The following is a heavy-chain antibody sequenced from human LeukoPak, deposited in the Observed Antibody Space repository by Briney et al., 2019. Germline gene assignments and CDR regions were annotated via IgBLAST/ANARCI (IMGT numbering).Heavy chain of an antibody. CDR2: ISAYNGNT. D-gene: IGHD6-13*01. V-gene: IGHV1-18*01. CDR3: VRDIEEGSSSWYKRYYFDY. CDR1: GYTFTSYG. Sequence: GASVKVSCKASGYTFTSYGISWVRQAPGQGLEWMGWISAYNGNTNYAQKLQGRVTMTTDTSTSTAYMELRSLRSDDTAVYYCVRDIEEGSSSWYKRYYFDYWGQGTLVTVSS. J-gene: IGHJ4*02.